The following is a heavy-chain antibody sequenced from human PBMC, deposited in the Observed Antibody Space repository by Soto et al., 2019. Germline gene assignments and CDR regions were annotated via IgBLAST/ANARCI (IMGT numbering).Heavy chain of an antibody. J-gene: IGHJ2*01. V-gene: IGHV4-59*08. CDR2: IYTSEDT. D-gene: IGHD2-15*01. CDR3: VRHATDRHGNAEDWYFDL. CDR1: AASISSYY. Sequence: QVQLQESGPGLVRPSETLSLTCTVSAASISSYYWTWIRQPPGKGLEWIGHIYTSEDTKYNPSLKSRVTMSVDTSKNLFSRKLRSVTAADTAIYYCVRHATDRHGNAEDWYFDLWGRGTLVTVSS.